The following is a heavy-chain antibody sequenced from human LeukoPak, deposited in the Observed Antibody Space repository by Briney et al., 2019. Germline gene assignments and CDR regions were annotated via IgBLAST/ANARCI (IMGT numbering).Heavy chain of an antibody. CDR3: ARHLGSTSFYGDGFDY. CDR2: IYYSEST. CDR1: GDSITNSRHY. D-gene: IGHD2-2*01. Sequence: PSETLSLTCAVSGDSITNSRHYWGWIRQPPGKGLEWIATIYYSESTYYNPSLKSRVTISVDTSKNQFSLRLSSVTAADTAVYYCARHLGSTSFYGDGFDYWGQGSLVTVSS. V-gene: IGHV4-39*01. J-gene: IGHJ4*02.